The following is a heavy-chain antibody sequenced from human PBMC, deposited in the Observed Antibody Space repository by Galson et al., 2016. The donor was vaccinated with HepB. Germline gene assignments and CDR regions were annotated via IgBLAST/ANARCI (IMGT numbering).Heavy chain of an antibody. Sequence: CAISGDSVSRNSAAWFWIRQSPSRGLEWLGRTYFRSRWYKDYAVSVKSRMTITPDTSKNQFSLQLNSVTPEDTAVHYCARGTGSGTAFDYWGQGILVTVSS. CDR1: GDSVSRNSAA. D-gene: IGHD5-12*01. CDR2: TYFRSRWYK. CDR3: ARGTGSGTAFDY. V-gene: IGHV6-1*01. J-gene: IGHJ4*02.